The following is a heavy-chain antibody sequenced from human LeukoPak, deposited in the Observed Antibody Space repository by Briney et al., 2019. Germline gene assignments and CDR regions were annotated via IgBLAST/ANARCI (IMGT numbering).Heavy chain of an antibody. CDR1: GYTFTGYY. D-gene: IGHD2-2*01. CDR2: INPNSGGT. Sequence: ASVKVSCKASGYTFTGYYMHWVRQAPGQGLEWMGWINPNSGGTNYAQKFQGWVTMTRDTSISTAYMELSRLRSDDTAVYYCARGGDCSSTSCRIFDYWGQGTLVTVSP. J-gene: IGHJ4*02. CDR3: ARGGDCSSTSCRIFDY. V-gene: IGHV1-2*04.